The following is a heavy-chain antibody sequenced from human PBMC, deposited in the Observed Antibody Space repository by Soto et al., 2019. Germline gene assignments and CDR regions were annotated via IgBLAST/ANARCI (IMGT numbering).Heavy chain of an antibody. D-gene: IGHD6-13*01. CDR3: AKDNAPPAIAAAGTIYYYMDV. CDR1: GFTFSSYG. V-gene: IGHV3-30*18. CDR2: ISYDGSNK. Sequence: GGSLRLSCAASGFTFSSYGMHWVRQAPGKGLEWVAVISYDGSNKYYADSVKGRFTISRDNSKNTLYLQMNSLRAEDTAVYYCAKDNAPPAIAAAGTIYYYMDVWGKGTTVTVSS. J-gene: IGHJ6*03.